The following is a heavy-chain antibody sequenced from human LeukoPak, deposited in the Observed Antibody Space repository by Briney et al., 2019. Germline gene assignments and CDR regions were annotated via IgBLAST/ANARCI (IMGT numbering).Heavy chain of an antibody. D-gene: IGHD5-12*01. Sequence: SVKVSCKASGGTSSSYAISWVRQAPGQGLEWMGRIIPIAGIATYAQKFQGRVTITADKSTSTAYMELSSLRSEDKAVYYCARGDIVATIYPYYYYGMDVWGQGTTVTVSS. V-gene: IGHV1-69*04. CDR2: IIPIAGIA. J-gene: IGHJ6*02. CDR1: GGTSSSYA. CDR3: ARGDIVATIYPYYYYGMDV.